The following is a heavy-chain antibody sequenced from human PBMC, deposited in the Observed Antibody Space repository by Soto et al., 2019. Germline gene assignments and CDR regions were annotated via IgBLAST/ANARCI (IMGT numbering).Heavy chain of an antibody. D-gene: IGHD4-17*01. Sequence: EVQLVESGGGLVQPGGSLRLSCAASRFTFSSYWMHWVRQAPGKGLVWVSRINTDGSSRTYADSVKGRFTISRDNAKNTLYLQMNSLRAEDTAVYYFARGYYGDYDYWGHGTLVTVSS. CDR3: ARGYYGDYDY. V-gene: IGHV3-74*01. CDR2: INTDGSSR. J-gene: IGHJ4*01. CDR1: RFTFSSYW.